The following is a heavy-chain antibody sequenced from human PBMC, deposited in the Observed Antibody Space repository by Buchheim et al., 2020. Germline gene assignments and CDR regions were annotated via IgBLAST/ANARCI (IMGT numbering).Heavy chain of an antibody. CDR2: ISYDGSNK. CDR3: AKDLGDYYYYGMDV. V-gene: IGHV3-30*18. J-gene: IGHJ6*02. CDR1: GFTFSSYG. D-gene: IGHD7-27*01. Sequence: QVQLVESGGGVVQPGRSLRLSCAASGFTFSSYGMHWVRQAPGKGLEWVAVISYDGSNKYYADSVKGRFTISRDNSKNTLYLQMNSLRAEDTAVYYCAKDLGDYYYYGMDVWGQGP.